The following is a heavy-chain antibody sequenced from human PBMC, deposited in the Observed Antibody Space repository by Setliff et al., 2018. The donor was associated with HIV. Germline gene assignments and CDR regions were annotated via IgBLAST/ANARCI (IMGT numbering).Heavy chain of an antibody. CDR1: GYTFTSYY. V-gene: IGHV1-46*01. D-gene: IGHD3-9*01. CDR3: ARDFDWLSPLDY. J-gene: IGHJ4*02. Sequence: ASVKGSCKASGYTFTSYYIHWVRQAPGQGLEWMGIINPSGGSTNYAQKFQGRVTMTRDTSTSAVYMELSSLRSDDTAVYYCARDFDWLSPLDYWGQGTLVTVSS. CDR2: INPSGGST.